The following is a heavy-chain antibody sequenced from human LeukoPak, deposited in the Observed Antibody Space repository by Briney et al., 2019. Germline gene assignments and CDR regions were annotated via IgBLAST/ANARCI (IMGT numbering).Heavy chain of an antibody. CDR3: ARGGYSSGWYLYYYYYGMDV. Sequence: ASVKVSCKASGYTFTSYGISWVRQAPGQGLEWMGWISAYNGNTNYAQKLQGRVTMTTDTSTSTAYMELRSLGSDDTAVYYCARGGYSSGWYLYYYYYGMDVWGQGTTVTVSS. V-gene: IGHV1-18*01. CDR2: ISAYNGNT. J-gene: IGHJ6*02. D-gene: IGHD6-19*01. CDR1: GYTFTSYG.